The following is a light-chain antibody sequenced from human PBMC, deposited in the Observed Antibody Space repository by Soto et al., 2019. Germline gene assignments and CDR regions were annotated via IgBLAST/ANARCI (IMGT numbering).Light chain of an antibody. CDR3: CSYAGSSYV. CDR2: DVS. Sequence: QSVRNQPRSVSGSPGQSVTISCTGTSSDVGGYNYVSWYQQHPGKAPKLMIYDVSKRPSGVPDRFSGSKSGNTASLTISGLQAEDEADYYCCSYAGSSYVFGTGTKVTV. V-gene: IGLV2-11*01. CDR1: SSDVGGYNY. J-gene: IGLJ1*01.